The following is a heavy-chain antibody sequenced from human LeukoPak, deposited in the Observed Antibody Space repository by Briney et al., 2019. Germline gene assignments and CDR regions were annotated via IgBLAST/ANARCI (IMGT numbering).Heavy chain of an antibody. Sequence: ASVKVSCKASGYTFTGYYMHWVRQAPGQGLKWMGWINPNSGGTNYAQKFQGRVTMTGDTSITTAYMELSRLRSDDTAVYYCARGTMVRGVTDNCFDPWGQGTLVTVSS. V-gene: IGHV1-2*02. D-gene: IGHD3-10*01. CDR2: INPNSGGT. CDR1: GYTFTGYY. CDR3: ARGTMVRGVTDNCFDP. J-gene: IGHJ5*02.